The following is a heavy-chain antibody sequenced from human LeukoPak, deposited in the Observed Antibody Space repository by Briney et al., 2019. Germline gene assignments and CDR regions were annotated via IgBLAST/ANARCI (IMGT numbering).Heavy chain of an antibody. J-gene: IGHJ4*02. CDR1: GYTFTSYY. D-gene: IGHD2-2*01. Sequence: GASVKVSCKASGYTFTSYYMHWVRQAPGQGLEWMGIINPSGGSTSYAQKFQGRVTVTRDTSMSTVYMELSSLRSEDTAVYYCARDPPYCSSTSCYGRNKFDYWGQGTLVTVSS. V-gene: IGHV1-46*01. CDR2: INPSGGST. CDR3: ARDPPYCSSTSCYGRNKFDY.